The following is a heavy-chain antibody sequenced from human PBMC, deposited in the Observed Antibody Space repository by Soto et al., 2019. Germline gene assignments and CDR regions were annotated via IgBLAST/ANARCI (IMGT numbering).Heavy chain of an antibody. J-gene: IGHJ4*02. D-gene: IGHD1-26*01. CDR3: AHAYGGRSLY. V-gene: IGHV2-5*02. CDR1: GFSLPTDRVG. Sequence: QLTLKESGPTLVKPTQTLTLTCTFSGFSLPTDRVGVGWIRQPPGKALEWLAVIYWDDTKTYRPSLKSRLTITKDTSKNQVALTMTDMDPVDTATYYCAHAYGGRSLYWGQGTLVTVSS. CDR2: IYWDDTK.